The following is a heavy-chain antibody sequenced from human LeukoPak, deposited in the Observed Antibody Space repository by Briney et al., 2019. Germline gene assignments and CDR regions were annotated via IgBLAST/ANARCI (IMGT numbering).Heavy chain of an antibody. D-gene: IGHD2-21*02. CDR1: GFTFSSYN. CDR2: ISSRSTTI. V-gene: IGHV3-48*04. Sequence: GGSLRLSCAASGFTFSSYNMDWVRQAPGKGLEWVSYISSRSTTIYYADSVKGRFTISRDNAKNSLYLQMDSLRAEDTAVYYCASSSMTQAPDYWGQGTLVIVSS. J-gene: IGHJ4*02. CDR3: ASSSMTQAPDY.